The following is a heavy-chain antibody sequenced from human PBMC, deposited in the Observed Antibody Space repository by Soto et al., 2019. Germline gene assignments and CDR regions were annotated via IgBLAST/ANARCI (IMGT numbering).Heavy chain of an antibody. Sequence: EVQLVESGGGLVQPGGSLRLSCAASGFTFSNYWMDWVRQAPGKGLVWVSRIKRDGSSISYADSVKGRVTISRDNAKNALYLQMPSPRAVDTAVYYCARHGGRGGDLACWGQGTLVTVSS. D-gene: IGHD2-21*02. CDR3: ARHGGRGGDLAC. J-gene: IGHJ4*02. V-gene: IGHV3-74*01. CDR1: GFTFSNYW. CDR2: IKRDGSSI.